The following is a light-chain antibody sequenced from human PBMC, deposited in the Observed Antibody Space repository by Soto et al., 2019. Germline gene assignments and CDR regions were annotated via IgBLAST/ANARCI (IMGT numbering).Light chain of an antibody. V-gene: IGKV1-27*01. CDR2: AAS. CDR3: QKYSSVIT. CDR1: QGISNF. J-gene: IGKJ5*01. Sequence: DIQMTQSPSSLSASVGDRVTITCRASQGISNFLAWYQQKPGKVPKLLISAASTLQSGVPSRFSGSGSGTDFTLNITTRQPEDVATYYCQKYSSVITFGQVTRLEIK.